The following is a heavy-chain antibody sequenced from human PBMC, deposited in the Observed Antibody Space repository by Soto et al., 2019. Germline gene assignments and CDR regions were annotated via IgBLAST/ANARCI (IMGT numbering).Heavy chain of an antibody. J-gene: IGHJ4*02. CDR3: ARDKRDLRFLEWSYYFDY. D-gene: IGHD3-3*01. V-gene: IGHV3-23*01. CDR1: GFTFNIYA. Sequence: GGSLRLSCAASGFTFNIYAMSWVRQAPGKGLEWVSSISTSGGTTYYADSVQGRFTISRDNSRSTLYLQMNSLRAEDTAVYYCARDKRDLRFLEWSYYFDYWGQGTRVTVSS. CDR2: ISTSGGTT.